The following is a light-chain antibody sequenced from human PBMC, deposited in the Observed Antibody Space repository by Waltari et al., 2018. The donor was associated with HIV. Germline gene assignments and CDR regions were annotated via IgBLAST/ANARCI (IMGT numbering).Light chain of an antibody. CDR3: NSRDNSGKFYL. CDR1: SLKIYY. Sequence: SSELTQDPSVSVALGQTVRITCQGDSLKIYYANWYQQKPGQAPVLVIYGETKRPSGIPDRVSGSGSGNTASLIITGAQAEDEADYYCNSRDNSGKFYLFGPATKVTVL. J-gene: IGLJ1*01. V-gene: IGLV3-19*01. CDR2: GET.